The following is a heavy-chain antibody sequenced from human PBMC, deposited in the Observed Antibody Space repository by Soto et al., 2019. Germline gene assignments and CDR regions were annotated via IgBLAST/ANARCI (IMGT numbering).Heavy chain of an antibody. V-gene: IGHV4-31*03. D-gene: IGHD1-7*01. CDR1: GGSISSGGYS. Sequence: SETLSLTCTVSGGSISSGGYSWSWIRQYPXKGLEWMGDIHYSGSTYYNPSLRSRLTISVDTSRNHLSLKLSSVTAADTAVYYCARTSPRLAGTTNWFDPWGQGTLVTVSS. CDR2: IHYSGST. CDR3: ARTSPRLAGTTNWFDP. J-gene: IGHJ5*02.